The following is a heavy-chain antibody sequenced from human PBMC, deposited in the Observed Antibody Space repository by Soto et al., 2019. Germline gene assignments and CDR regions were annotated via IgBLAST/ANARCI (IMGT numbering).Heavy chain of an antibody. CDR3: ARDYSADFWSGYDPPDYYYYGMDV. V-gene: IGHV1-18*04. CDR1: GYTFTSYG. D-gene: IGHD3-3*01. Sequence: ASVKVSCKASGYTFTSYGISWVRQAPGQGLEWMGWISAYNGNTNYAQKLQGRVTMTTDTSTSTAYMELRSLRSDDAAVYYCARDYSADFWSGYDPPDYYYYGMDVWGQGTTVTVSS. CDR2: ISAYNGNT. J-gene: IGHJ6*02.